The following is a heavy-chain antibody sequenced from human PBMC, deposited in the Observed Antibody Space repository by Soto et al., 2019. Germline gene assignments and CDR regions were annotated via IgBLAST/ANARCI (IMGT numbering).Heavy chain of an antibody. CDR2: IYYKGSG. D-gene: IGHD1-26*01. J-gene: IGHJ4*02. Sequence: KASETLSLTCTVSGGSINSYYWSWIRQPPGKGLEWIGYIYYKGSGDYNPSLKSRVTISVDTSKNQFSLKLSSVTAADTAVYYCATLGSTPFDSWGQGTLVTVSS. CDR1: GGSINSYY. V-gene: IGHV4-59*01. CDR3: ATLGSTPFDS.